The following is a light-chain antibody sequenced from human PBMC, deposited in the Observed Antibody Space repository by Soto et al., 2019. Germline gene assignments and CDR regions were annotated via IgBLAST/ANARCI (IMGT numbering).Light chain of an antibody. V-gene: IGKV3-20*01. CDR3: HHYGTAWT. CDR2: GAS. CDR1: QSVSSSF. Sequence: EIVLTQSPGTLSLSPGERATLSCRASQSVSSSFLAWYQQKPGQAPRLLISGASTRATGIPDRFSGSGSGTDFALIISRLEPEDFAVYYCHHYGTAWTFGQGTKVEV. J-gene: IGKJ1*01.